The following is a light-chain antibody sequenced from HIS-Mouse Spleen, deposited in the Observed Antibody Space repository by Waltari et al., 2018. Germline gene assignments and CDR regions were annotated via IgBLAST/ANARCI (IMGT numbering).Light chain of an antibody. Sequence: QSVLTQPPSASGTPGQRVTISCSGSSSNIGSNYVYWYQQLPGTAPKLLIYRNNRRPAWVPDRFSGSKSGTSASLAISGVRSEDEADYYCAAWDDSLSGHVVFGGGTKLTVL. CDR1: SSNIGSNY. J-gene: IGLJ2*01. V-gene: IGLV1-47*01. CDR3: AAWDDSLSGHVV. CDR2: RNN.